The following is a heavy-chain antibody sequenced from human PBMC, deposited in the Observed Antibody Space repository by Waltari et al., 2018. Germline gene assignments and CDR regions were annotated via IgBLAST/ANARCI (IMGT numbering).Heavy chain of an antibody. CDR1: GDSMSSSDW. CDR2: IQRSGRT. J-gene: IGHJ4*02. D-gene: IGHD2-15*01. Sequence: QLQLEESGPGLVKPSGTLSLTCAVSGDSMSSSDWWSWVRQLPGKGLEWIGQIQRSGRTKSNPSFASRVTMSIDTSNNNFSLRVTSATAADTAVYYCARDRGKGIYLDSWGQGTLVTVSP. CDR3: ARDRGKGIYLDS. V-gene: IGHV4-4*02.